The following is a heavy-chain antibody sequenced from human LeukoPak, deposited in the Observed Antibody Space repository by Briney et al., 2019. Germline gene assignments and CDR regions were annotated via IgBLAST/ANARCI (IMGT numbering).Heavy chain of an antibody. Sequence: PGGSLGLSCAASGFSFSTYAMSWVRQALGKGLEWVSGVNGNGGSTSYADSVKGRFTIFRDNSKNTVYLQMNSLRVEDTAVYYCAKSLYGGCDYWGQGTVVTVSS. CDR2: VNGNGGST. CDR1: GFSFSTYA. V-gene: IGHV3-23*01. CDR3: AKSLYGGCDY. D-gene: IGHD3-16*02. J-gene: IGHJ4*02.